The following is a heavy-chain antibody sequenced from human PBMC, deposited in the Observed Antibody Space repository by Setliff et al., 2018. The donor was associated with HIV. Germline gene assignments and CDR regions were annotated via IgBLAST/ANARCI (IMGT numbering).Heavy chain of an antibody. CDR2: ISSSGGTI. CDR1: GFSISSDG. D-gene: IGHD3-3*01. V-gene: IGHV3-48*03. Sequence: LSLTCTLSGFSISSDGFYWNWVRQAPGKGLEWVSYISSSGGTIYYADSVKGRFTISRDNAKKSLYLQMNSLRADDTAVYYCARAFSGYYFDYWGQGTLVTVSS. CDR3: ARAFSGYYFDY. J-gene: IGHJ4*02.